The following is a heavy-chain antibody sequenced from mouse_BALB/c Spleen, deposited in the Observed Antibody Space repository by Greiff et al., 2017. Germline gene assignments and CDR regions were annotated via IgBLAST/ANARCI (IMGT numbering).Heavy chain of an antibody. Sequence: VQLQQSGPELVKPGASVKIPCKASGYTFTDYNMDWVKQSHGKSLEWIGDINPNNGGTIYNQKFKGKATLTVDKSSSTAYMELRSLTSEDTAVYYCARVPLGYWYFDVWGAGTTVTVSS. V-gene: IGHV1-18*01. J-gene: IGHJ1*01. D-gene: IGHD3-3*01. CDR1: GYTFTDYN. CDR3: ARVPLGYWYFDV. CDR2: INPNNGGT.